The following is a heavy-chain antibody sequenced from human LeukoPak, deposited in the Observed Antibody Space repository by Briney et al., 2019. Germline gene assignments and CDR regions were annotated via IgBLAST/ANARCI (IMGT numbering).Heavy chain of an antibody. J-gene: IGHJ4*02. CDR3: ARQYGRPFDY. D-gene: IGHD4-17*01. CDR1: GYRFSNYW. CDR2: IYPGDSDT. Sequence: GGSLKISLKGSGYRFSNYWIGWVRQMPGKGLEWMGIIYPGDSDTRYSPSFQGQVTISVDESINTAYLQWSSLEASDTAMYYCARQYGRPFDYWGQGTLVTVSS. V-gene: IGHV5-51*01.